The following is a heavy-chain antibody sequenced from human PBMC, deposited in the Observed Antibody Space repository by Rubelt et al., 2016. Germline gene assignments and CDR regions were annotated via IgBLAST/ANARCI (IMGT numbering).Heavy chain of an antibody. D-gene: IGHD5-12*01. J-gene: IGHJ4*02. V-gene: IGHV4-38-2*02. CDR2: ISHSGGT. Sequence: QLQLQGSGPGLVKPSETLSLTCTVSGYSISSGYYWGWIRQPPGKGLEWIGTISHSGGTFYSPSLKSRVTISADTSKNQFSRMVGSVDAADRSVYECARDLGRSGYASCSDYWGRGALVTVSS. CDR1: GYSISSGYY. CDR3: ARDLGRSGYASCSDY.